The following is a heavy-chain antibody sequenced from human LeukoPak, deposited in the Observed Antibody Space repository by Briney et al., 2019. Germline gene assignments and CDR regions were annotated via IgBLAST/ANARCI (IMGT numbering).Heavy chain of an antibody. V-gene: IGHV3-23*01. CDR3: TKDVVSNSKAFDY. CDR2: ISGSGDST. CDR1: GFTFSSYW. Sequence: GGSLRLSCAASGFTFSSYWMSWVRQTPGKGLEWVSSISGSGDSTYYADSVKGRFTISRDNSQSTLYLEVNSLRADDTAVYYCTKDVVSNSKAFDYWGQGTLVTVSS. J-gene: IGHJ4*02. D-gene: IGHD2-8*01.